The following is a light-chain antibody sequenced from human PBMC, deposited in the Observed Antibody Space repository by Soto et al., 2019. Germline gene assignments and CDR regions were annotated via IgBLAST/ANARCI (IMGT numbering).Light chain of an antibody. CDR1: KLGDKY. CDR2: QDS. J-gene: IGLJ2*01. Sequence: SYELTQPPSVSVSPGQTASITCSGDKLGDKYACWYQQKPGQSPVLVIYQDSKRPSGIPERFSGSNSGNTATLTISGTQAMDEADYYCQAWDSRTAAVFGGGTQLTVL. CDR3: QAWDSRTAAV. V-gene: IGLV3-1*01.